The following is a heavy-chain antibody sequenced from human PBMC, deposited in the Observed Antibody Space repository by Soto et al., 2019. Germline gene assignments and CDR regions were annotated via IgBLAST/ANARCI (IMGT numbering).Heavy chain of an antibody. CDR1: GYTFTSYD. J-gene: IGHJ3*02. Sequence: ASVKVSCKASGYTFTSYDINWVRQATGQGLEWMGWMNPNSGNTGYAQKFQGRVTMTRNTSISTAYMELSSLRSEDTAVYYCASSITIFGVVISDDAFDIWGQGTMVTVSS. CDR3: ASSITIFGVVISDDAFDI. V-gene: IGHV1-8*02. CDR2: MNPNSGNT. D-gene: IGHD3-3*01.